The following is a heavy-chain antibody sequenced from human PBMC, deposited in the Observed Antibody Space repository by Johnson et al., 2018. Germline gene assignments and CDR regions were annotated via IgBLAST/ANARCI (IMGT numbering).Heavy chain of an antibody. CDR1: GFTFSNYG. CDR3: AKGSDYNCDFENCYSFMDV. V-gene: IGHV3-30*18. CDR2: ISYDGSNK. Sequence: QVQLVESGGGVVQPGRSLRVSCAASGFTFSNYGMHWVRQAAGKGLEWLAFISYDGSNKDYADSVKGRFTISSDKTKNTLYLQMNSLRAEDTAVYFCAKGSDYNCDFENCYSFMDVWGTGTTVIVSS. D-gene: IGHD1-1*01. J-gene: IGHJ6*03.